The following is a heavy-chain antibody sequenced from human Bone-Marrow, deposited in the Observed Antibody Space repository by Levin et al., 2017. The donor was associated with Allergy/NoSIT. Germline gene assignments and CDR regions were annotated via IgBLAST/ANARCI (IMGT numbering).Heavy chain of an antibody. Sequence: SQTLSLTCTVSGGPMSTYYWTWIRQSPGRGLEWIGYFYDSGSINYNPSLKSRVTISVDTARNQFSLKLHSLTAADTAVYFCARADGKAARACFDLWGRGTLVTVSS. CDR2: FYDSGSI. D-gene: IGHD6-6*01. CDR1: GGPMSTYY. J-gene: IGHJ2*01. CDR3: ARADGKAARACFDL. V-gene: IGHV4-59*01.